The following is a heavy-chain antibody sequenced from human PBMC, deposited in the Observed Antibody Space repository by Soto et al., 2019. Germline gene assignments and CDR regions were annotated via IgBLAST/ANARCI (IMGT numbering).Heavy chain of an antibody. CDR3: AREYCTSGSCYSGSVTYYGMDV. CDR2: IRSSDGST. D-gene: IGHD2-15*01. CDR1: GFTFSSYV. J-gene: IGHJ6*02. Sequence: GGSLRLSCAASGFTFSSYVMTWVRQAPGKGLEWVSTIRSSDGSTYYADSVRGRFSISRDNSKNTLYLQMNDLRAEDTAKYYCAREYCTSGSCYSGSVTYYGMDVWGQGTTVTVSS. V-gene: IGHV3-23*01.